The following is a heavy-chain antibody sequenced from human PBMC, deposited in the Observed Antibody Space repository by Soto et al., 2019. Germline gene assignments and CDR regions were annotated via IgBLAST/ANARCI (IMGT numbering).Heavy chain of an antibody. CDR2: ISSSGSYI. CDR1: GFGFNTYS. Sequence: GGSLRLSCVASGFGFNTYSMTWVHQAPGKGLEWVAAISSSGSYIHYADSVKGRFTISRDNAKKSLYLQMNSLRADDTAVYYCQGPIAIAGSGYWGQGTLVTVSS. D-gene: IGHD6-19*01. J-gene: IGHJ4*02. V-gene: IGHV3-21*01. CDR3: QGPIAIAGSGY.